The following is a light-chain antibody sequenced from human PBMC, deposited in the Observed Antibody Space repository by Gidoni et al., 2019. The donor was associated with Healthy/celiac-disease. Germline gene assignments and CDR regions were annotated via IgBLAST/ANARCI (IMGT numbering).Light chain of an antibody. V-gene: IGKV1-5*01. CDR1: QSISSW. CDR2: DAS. J-gene: IGKJ4*01. Sequence: DIQMTQSPSTLSASVGDRVTITCRASQSISSWLAWYQQKPGKAHKLLIYDASSLESGVPSRFSGSGSGTEFTLTISSLQPDDLATYYCQQYNSYLLTFXGXTKVEIK. CDR3: QQYNSYLLT.